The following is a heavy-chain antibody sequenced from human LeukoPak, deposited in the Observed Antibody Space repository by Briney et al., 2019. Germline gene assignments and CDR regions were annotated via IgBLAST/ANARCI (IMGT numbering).Heavy chain of an antibody. CDR1: GYTFTNYD. CDR2: MNPNSGNT. CDR3: AREGFDY. J-gene: IGHJ4*02. V-gene: IGHV1-8*03. Sequence: ASVKVSCKASGYTFTNYDINWVRQATGQGLEWMGYMNPNSGNTGYAQKFQGRVTITKDTSISTAYMELYRLRSEDTAVYYCAREGFDYWGQGTLVTVSS.